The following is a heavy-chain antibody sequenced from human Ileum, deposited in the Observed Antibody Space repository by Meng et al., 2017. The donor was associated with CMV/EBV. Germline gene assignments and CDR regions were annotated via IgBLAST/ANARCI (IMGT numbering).Heavy chain of an antibody. Sequence: QAQRPESGPGLVKPSQPLSLPCTVSGGSITSGNYYWSWIRQPPGRGLEWIGYIYYSGSPYYKPSLKSRVTISLDTSKNQFSLNLRSVTATDSAVYYCVRQVVAASFDYWGQGALVTVSS. J-gene: IGHJ4*02. CDR3: VRQVVAASFDY. CDR2: IYYSGSP. CDR1: GGSITSGNYY. D-gene: IGHD2-15*01. V-gene: IGHV4-30-4*08.